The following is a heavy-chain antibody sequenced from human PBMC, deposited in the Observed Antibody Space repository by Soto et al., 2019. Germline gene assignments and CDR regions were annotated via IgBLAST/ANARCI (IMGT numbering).Heavy chain of an antibody. J-gene: IGHJ5*02. Sequence: SVKVSCKTSGGTFNRHSITWLRQAPGQGLEWMGAVIPIFGTTNYAQKFQGRVTMTADISTSTAYMELRSLRSDDTAVYYCARTIAAAIIPSFDPWGQGTLVTVSS. CDR2: VIPIFGTT. CDR3: ARTIAAAIIPSFDP. V-gene: IGHV1-69*06. CDR1: GGTFNRHS. D-gene: IGHD6-13*01.